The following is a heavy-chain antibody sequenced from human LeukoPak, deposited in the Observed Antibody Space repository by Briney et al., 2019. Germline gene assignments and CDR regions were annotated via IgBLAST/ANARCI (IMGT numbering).Heavy chain of an antibody. CDR3: ARGVSSYGYDYYYGMDV. CDR1: GFTFSGYD. J-gene: IGHJ6*02. D-gene: IGHD3-16*01. CDR2: ISYEGSNT. Sequence: TGGSLRLSCAASGFTFSGYDMHWVRQAPGKGLEWVAMISYEGSNTDYADSVKGRFTISRDNSKKTLYLQMNSLRAEDTAVSYCARGVSSYGYDYYYGMDVWGQGTTVTVS. V-gene: IGHV3-30-3*01.